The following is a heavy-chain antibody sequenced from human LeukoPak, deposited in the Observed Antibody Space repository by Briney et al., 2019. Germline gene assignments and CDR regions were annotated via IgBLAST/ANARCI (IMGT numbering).Heavy chain of an antibody. D-gene: IGHD3-10*01. Sequence: SETLSLTCTVSGGSISSYYWSWIRQPPGKGLEWIGYIYYSGSTNYNPSLKSRVTISVDTSKNQFSLKLSSVTAADTAAYYCARRGGSGSLFGGYYFDYWGQGTLVTVSS. CDR3: ARRGGSGSLFGGYYFDY. CDR2: IYYSGST. V-gene: IGHV4-59*08. J-gene: IGHJ4*02. CDR1: GGSISSYY.